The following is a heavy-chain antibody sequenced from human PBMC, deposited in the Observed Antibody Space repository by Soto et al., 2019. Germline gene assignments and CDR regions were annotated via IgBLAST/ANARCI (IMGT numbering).Heavy chain of an antibody. V-gene: IGHV3-30-3*01. CDR1: GFTFSSYA. Sequence: QVQLVESGGGVVQPGRSLRLSCAASGFTFSSYAMHWVRQAPGKGLEWVAVISYDGSNKYYADSVKGRFTISRDNSKNTLYLQMNSLRAEDTAVYYCARGQYYDLEGANWFDPWGQGTLVTVSS. J-gene: IGHJ5*02. CDR2: ISYDGSNK. CDR3: ARGQYYDLEGANWFDP. D-gene: IGHD3-22*01.